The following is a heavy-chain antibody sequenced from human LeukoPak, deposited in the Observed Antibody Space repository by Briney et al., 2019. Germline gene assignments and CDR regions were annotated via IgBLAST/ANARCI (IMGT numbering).Heavy chain of an antibody. CDR3: ARVLGDAFDI. J-gene: IGHJ3*02. Sequence: KPSETLSLTCAVYGGSFSGYYWSWIRQPPGKGLEWIGYIYYSGSTNYNPSLKSRVTISVDTSKNQFSLKLSSVTAADTAVYYCARVLGDAFDIWGQGTMVTVSS. CDR2: IYYSGST. D-gene: IGHD7-27*01. CDR1: GGSFSGYY. V-gene: IGHV4-59*01.